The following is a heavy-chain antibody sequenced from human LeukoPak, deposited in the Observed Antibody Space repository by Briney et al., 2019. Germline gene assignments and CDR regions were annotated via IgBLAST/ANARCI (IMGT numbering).Heavy chain of an antibody. CDR1: GGSISSGDYY. CDR3: ARARTIERWLQFDY. Sequence: SETLSLTCTVSGGSISSGDYYWSWIRQPPGKGLEWIGYIYYSGSTYYNPSLKSRVTISVDTSKNQFSLKLSSVTAADTAVYYCARARTIERWLQFDYWGQGTLVTVSS. V-gene: IGHV4-30-4*01. D-gene: IGHD5-24*01. J-gene: IGHJ4*02. CDR2: IYYSGST.